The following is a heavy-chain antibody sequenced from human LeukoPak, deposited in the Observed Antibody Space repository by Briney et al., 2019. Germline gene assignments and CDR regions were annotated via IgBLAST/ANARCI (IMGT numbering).Heavy chain of an antibody. CDR1: GFTFSTYA. Sequence: GGTLRLSCAASGFTFSTYAMSWVRQAPGKGLEWLSALSGRGRDTFYADSVRGRFTISRDNSRNTLYLQMNSLRAEDTAIYYCAKNGDRGAYCSGGTCYPYYYYMDVWGKGTTVTISS. D-gene: IGHD2-15*01. V-gene: IGHV3-23*01. CDR3: AKNGDRGAYCSGGTCYPYYYYMDV. CDR2: LSGRGRDT. J-gene: IGHJ6*03.